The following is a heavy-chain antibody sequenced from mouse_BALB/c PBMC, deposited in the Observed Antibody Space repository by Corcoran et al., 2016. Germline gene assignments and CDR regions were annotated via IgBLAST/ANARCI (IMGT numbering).Heavy chain of an antibody. Sequence: VQLPQSGAELVKPGASVKLSCTASGFHIKDTYMHWVKQRPEQGLEWIGRIDPANGNTKYDPKFQGKATITADTSSNTAYLQLSSLTSEDTVVYYCARWEDYDPYFDYWGQGTTLTVSS. V-gene: IGHV14-3*02. D-gene: IGHD2-4*01. CDR1: GFHIKDTY. CDR3: ARWEDYDPYFDY. CDR2: IDPANGNT. J-gene: IGHJ2*01.